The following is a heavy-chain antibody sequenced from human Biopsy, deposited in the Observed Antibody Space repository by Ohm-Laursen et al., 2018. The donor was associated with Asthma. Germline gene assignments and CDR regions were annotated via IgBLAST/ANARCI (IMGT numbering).Heavy chain of an antibody. D-gene: IGHD3-9*01. Sequence: GPSVKASCKVSGYTFIHFAIHWVRQAPGQRLEWMGWINAGDGSTKYSQKFQGRVTITRDTSASTAYMDLRSLRSEDTAMYYCARTYYDFLTGQVNDAFALWGQGTMVTVSS. CDR1: GYTFIHFA. J-gene: IGHJ3*01. CDR2: INAGDGST. CDR3: ARTYYDFLTGQVNDAFAL. V-gene: IGHV1-3*01.